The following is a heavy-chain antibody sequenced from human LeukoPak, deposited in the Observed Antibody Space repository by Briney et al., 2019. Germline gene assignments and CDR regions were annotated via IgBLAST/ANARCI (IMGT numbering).Heavy chain of an antibody. J-gene: IGHJ4*02. V-gene: IGHV3-21*04. CDR2: ISSSSSFI. CDR1: GFTLSTST. Sequence: GGSLRLSCAASGFTLSTSTMNWVRQAPGKGLEWVSSISSSSSFIYYADSVKGRFTISRDNAKNSLYLQMNSLRAEDTALYYCAKGGYGVRGVPIDYWGQGTLVTVSS. CDR3: AKGGYGVRGVPIDY. D-gene: IGHD3-10*01.